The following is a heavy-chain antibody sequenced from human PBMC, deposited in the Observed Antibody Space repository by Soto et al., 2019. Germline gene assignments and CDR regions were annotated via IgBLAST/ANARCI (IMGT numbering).Heavy chain of an antibody. CDR1: GFTFSDYV. CDR3: AKDGGGLTAAAVRPLGASDC. J-gene: IGHJ4*02. D-gene: IGHD6-13*01. CDR2: ISAGGDTT. V-gene: IGHV3-23*01. Sequence: EVQLLESGGGLVQPGGSLRLSCAASGFTFSDYVMTWVRQAPGKGLEWVSAISAGGDTTYYTDSVQGRFTISRDNSKNTVYLQMNSLRVEDTALYYCAKDGGGLTAAAVRPLGASDCWGQGTLVTVSS.